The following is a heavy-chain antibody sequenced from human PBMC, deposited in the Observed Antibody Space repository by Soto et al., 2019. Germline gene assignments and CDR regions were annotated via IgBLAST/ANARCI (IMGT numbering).Heavy chain of an antibody. Sequence: QVQLVESGGGVVQPGRSLRLSCAASGFSFNTYTMHWVRQAPGNGLEWVAVISYDGSYKNYADSVKGRFTISRDNSKNTRYLQMNSLRPEDTAVYYCARVRGNTAMVTDDYWGQGTPVTVSS. CDR3: ARVRGNTAMVTDDY. J-gene: IGHJ4*02. CDR2: ISYDGSYK. D-gene: IGHD5-18*01. V-gene: IGHV3-30*04. CDR1: GFSFNTYT.